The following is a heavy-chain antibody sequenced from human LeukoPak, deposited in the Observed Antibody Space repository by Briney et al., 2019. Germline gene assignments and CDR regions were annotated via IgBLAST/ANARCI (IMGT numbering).Heavy chain of an antibody. J-gene: IGHJ4*02. Sequence: SETLSLTCTVSGGSISSYYWSWIQQPPGKGLEWIGYIYYSGSTNYNPSLKSRVTISVDTSKNQFSLKLSSVTAADTAVYYCARLPPYYYDSSGFDYWGQGTLVTVSS. V-gene: IGHV4-59*08. CDR1: GGSISSYY. D-gene: IGHD3-22*01. CDR2: IYYSGST. CDR3: ARLPPYYYDSSGFDY.